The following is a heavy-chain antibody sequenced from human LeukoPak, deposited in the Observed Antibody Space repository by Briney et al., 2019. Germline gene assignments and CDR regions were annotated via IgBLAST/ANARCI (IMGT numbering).Heavy chain of an antibody. CDR3: ARDRLLGYCSSTSCPYYYYYGMDV. J-gene: IGHJ6*02. CDR2: ISSSSSTI. CDR1: GFTFSSYS. D-gene: IGHD2-2*01. V-gene: IGHV3-48*01. Sequence: GGSLRLSCAASGFTFSSYSMNWVRQAPGKGLEWVSYISSSSSTIYYADSVKGRFTISRDNAKNSLYLQMNSLRAEDTAVYYCARDRLLGYCSSTSCPYYYYYGMDVWGQGTTVTVSS.